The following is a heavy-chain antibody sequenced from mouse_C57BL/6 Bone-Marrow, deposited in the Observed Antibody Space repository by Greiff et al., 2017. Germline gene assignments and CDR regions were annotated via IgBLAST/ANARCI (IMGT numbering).Heavy chain of an antibody. CDR1: GFTFSDFY. D-gene: IGHD1-1*01. CDR2: SRNKANDYTT. Sequence: EVQRVESGGGLVQSGRSLRLSCATSGFTFSDFYMEWVRQAPGKGLEWIAASRNKANDYTTEYSASVKGRFIVSRDTSQSILYLQMNALRAEDTAIYYCARDALLVLRYPVAMDYWGQGTSVTVSS. CDR3: ARDALLVLRYPVAMDY. V-gene: IGHV7-1*01. J-gene: IGHJ4*01.